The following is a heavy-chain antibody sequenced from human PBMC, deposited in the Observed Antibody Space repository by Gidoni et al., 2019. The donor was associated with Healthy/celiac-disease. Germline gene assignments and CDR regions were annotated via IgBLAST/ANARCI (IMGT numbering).Heavy chain of an antibody. CDR2: ISWNSGSI. J-gene: IGHJ4*02. V-gene: IGHV3-9*01. CDR3: AKGRAAGYGGNSALDYFDY. D-gene: IGHD2-21*02. CDR1: GFTFDDSA. Sequence: EVQLVASGGGLVQPGRSLRLSCAASGFTFDDSAMPGVRQAPGKGLEWVSGISWNSGSIGYADSVKGRFTISRDNAKNSLFLQMNSLRAEDTALYYCAKGRAAGYGGNSALDYFDYWGQGTLVTVSS.